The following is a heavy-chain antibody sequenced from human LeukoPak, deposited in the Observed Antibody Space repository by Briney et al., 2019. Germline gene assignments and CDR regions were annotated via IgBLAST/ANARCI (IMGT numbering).Heavy chain of an antibody. V-gene: IGHV3-7*01. CDR1: GFTFSSYW. CDR3: ARGGSI. CDR2: MNQDGSEK. J-gene: IGHJ4*02. D-gene: IGHD1-26*01. Sequence: GESLKISCAASGFTFSSYWMSWVRQAPGKGLEWVADMNQDGSEKYYVDSVRGRFTISRDNAKNSLYLQMSSLRVEDTAVYYCARGGSIGGQGTLVTVSS.